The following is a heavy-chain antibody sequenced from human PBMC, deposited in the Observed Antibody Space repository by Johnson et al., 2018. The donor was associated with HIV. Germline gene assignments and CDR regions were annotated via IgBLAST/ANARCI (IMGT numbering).Heavy chain of an antibody. CDR1: GFTFSDYY. Sequence: QVQLVESGGGLVQPGGSLRLSCAASGFTFSDYYMNWMRQAPGKGLEWLSYISSSGTAKYYADSVKGRFTISRDNAKNSLYLQINSLRAEDTAVYYCAREMAWEDAFDIWGQGTMVTVSS. J-gene: IGHJ3*02. D-gene: IGHD5-24*01. CDR2: ISSSGTAK. CDR3: AREMAWEDAFDI. V-gene: IGHV3-11*04.